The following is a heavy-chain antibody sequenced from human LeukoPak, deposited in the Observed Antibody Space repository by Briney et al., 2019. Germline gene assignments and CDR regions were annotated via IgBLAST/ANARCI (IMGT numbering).Heavy chain of an antibody. CDR1: GGSISSSSYY. CDR2: IYYSGST. V-gene: IGHV4-39*07. D-gene: IGHD2-15*01. CDR3: AKSPLGSCRGAICYPFDS. J-gene: IGHJ4*02. Sequence: SETLSLTCTVSGGSISSSSYYWGWIRQPPGKGLEWIGSIYYSGSTYYNPSLKSRVTISVDTSKNQFSLKLSSVTAADTALYYCAKSPLGSCRGAICYPFDSWGQGTLVTVSS.